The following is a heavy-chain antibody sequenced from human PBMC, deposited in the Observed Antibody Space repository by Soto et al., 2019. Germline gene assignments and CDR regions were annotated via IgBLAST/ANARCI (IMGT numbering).Heavy chain of an antibody. CDR2: IIPIFGTA. CDR1: GGTFSSYA. Sequence: QVQLVQSGAEVKQPGSSVKVSCKASGGTFSSYAITWVRQAPGQGLEWMGGIIPIFGTANYAQKFQGRVTITADESTSTPYMELSSLRSEDTAVYYCASRDSGNFGSYYYYGMDVWGQGTTVTVSS. CDR3: ASRDSGNFGSYYYYGMDV. V-gene: IGHV1-69*12. D-gene: IGHD1-26*01. J-gene: IGHJ6*02.